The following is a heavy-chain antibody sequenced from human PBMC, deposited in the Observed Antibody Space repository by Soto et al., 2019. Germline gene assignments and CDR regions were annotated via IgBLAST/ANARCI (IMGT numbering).Heavy chain of an antibody. J-gene: IGHJ4*02. D-gene: IGHD4-17*01. CDR1: EFFVSANY. Sequence: PGGSLRLSCASSEFFVSANYMSWVRQAPGKGLEWVSVIYRGGTTHYADSVKGRFTISRDNSKNTVYLQMNSLRAVDTAVYYCGRPPTLYNDYGFDYWGQGTLVTVSS. CDR3: GRPPTLYNDYGFDY. V-gene: IGHV3-66*04. CDR2: IYRGGTT.